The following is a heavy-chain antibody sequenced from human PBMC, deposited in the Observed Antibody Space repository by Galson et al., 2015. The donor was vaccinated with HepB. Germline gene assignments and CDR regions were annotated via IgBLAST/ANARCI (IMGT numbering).Heavy chain of an antibody. CDR3: ARVMTNGAYYYYMDV. CDR1: GFTFSSYS. Sequence: SLRLSCAASGFTFSSYSMNWIRQAPGKGLEWVSYISSSSSTIYYADSVKGRFTISRDNAKNSLYLQMNSLRAEDTAVYYCARVMTNGAYYYYMDVWGKGTTVTVSS. CDR2: ISSSSSTI. V-gene: IGHV3-48*01. D-gene: IGHD3-16*01. J-gene: IGHJ6*03.